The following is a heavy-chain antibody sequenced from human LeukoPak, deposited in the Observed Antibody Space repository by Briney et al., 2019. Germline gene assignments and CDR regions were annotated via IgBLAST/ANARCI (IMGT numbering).Heavy chain of an antibody. Sequence: GGSLRLSCAASGFTVSSNYMSWVRQAPGKGLEWVSYISSSGSTIYYADSAKGRFTISRDNAKNSLYLQMNSLRAEDTAVYYCARGGRDYGDYDYFDYWGQGTLVTVSS. V-gene: IGHV3-11*01. CDR1: GFTVSSNY. CDR2: ISSSGSTI. D-gene: IGHD4-17*01. CDR3: ARGGRDYGDYDYFDY. J-gene: IGHJ4*02.